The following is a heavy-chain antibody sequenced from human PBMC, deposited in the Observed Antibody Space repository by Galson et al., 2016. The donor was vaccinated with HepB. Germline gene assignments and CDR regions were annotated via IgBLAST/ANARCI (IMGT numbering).Heavy chain of an antibody. CDR2: INSDESII. J-gene: IGHJ4*02. CDR1: GFTFSNYW. Sequence: SLRLSCAASGFTFSNYWMYWVRQAPGKGLVWVSRINSDESIIDYADDVKGRFSISRDNAKNTLYLQMNSLRVEDTAVYYCARVDTAMVIPGQFDYWGQGTLVTVPS. V-gene: IGHV3-74*01. D-gene: IGHD5-18*01. CDR3: ARVDTAMVIPGQFDY.